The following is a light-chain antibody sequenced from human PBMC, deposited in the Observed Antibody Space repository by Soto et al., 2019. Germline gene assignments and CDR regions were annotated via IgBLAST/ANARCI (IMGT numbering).Light chain of an antibody. J-gene: IGKJ5*01. Sequence: DLQMTQSPSTPSASVGDRVTITCRASQRISRWLAWYQQKPGKAPNALIYDPSTLRSGVPSRFRGGGSGTECTHTISSPKPDEFSTYYCQKYNTDSSFSQGTRLESK. CDR3: QKYNTDSS. CDR1: QRISRW. V-gene: IGKV1-5*01. CDR2: DPS.